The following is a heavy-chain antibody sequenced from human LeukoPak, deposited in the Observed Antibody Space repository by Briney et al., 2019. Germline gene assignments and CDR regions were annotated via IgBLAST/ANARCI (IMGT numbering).Heavy chain of an antibody. V-gene: IGHV3-53*01. Sequence: PGGSLRLSCAASGFTFSKNYMSWVRQAPGKGLESVSVIYSGGSTYYADSVRGRFTISRDNSKNTLYLQMNSLRVEDTAVYYCARVGGHWGQGTLVTVSS. CDR3: ARVGGH. D-gene: IGHD3-10*01. CDR1: GFTFSKNY. CDR2: IYSGGST. J-gene: IGHJ4*02.